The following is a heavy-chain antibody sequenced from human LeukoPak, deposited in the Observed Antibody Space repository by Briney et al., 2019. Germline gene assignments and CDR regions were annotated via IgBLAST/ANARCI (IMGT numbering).Heavy chain of an antibody. D-gene: IGHD3-3*01. CDR1: GFTFSSYS. V-gene: IGHV3-48*01. CDR3: ARDSITIFGVINY. CDR2: ISSSSSTI. Sequence: QPGGSLRLSCAASGFTFSSYSMNWVRQAPGKGLEWVSYISSSSSTIYYADSVKGRFTISRDNAKNSLYLQMNSLRAEDTAVYYCARDSITIFGVINYWGQGTLVTVSS. J-gene: IGHJ4*02.